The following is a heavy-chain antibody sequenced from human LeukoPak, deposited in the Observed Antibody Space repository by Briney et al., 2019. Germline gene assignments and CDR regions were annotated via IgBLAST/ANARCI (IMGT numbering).Heavy chain of an antibody. V-gene: IGHV4-59*02. CDR2: IYHTGST. D-gene: IGHD6-13*01. CDR3: ARGRYVTTRGGAAAGFLDY. Sequence: SETLSLTCTISGGSVSDYYWSWIRQSPGKGLEWIGYIYHTGSTSYSPSLKSRVTISADTSQNQFSLRLSSVTAADTAVYYCARGRYVTTRGGAAAGFLDYWGQGTLVTVST. CDR1: GGSVSDYY. J-gene: IGHJ4*02.